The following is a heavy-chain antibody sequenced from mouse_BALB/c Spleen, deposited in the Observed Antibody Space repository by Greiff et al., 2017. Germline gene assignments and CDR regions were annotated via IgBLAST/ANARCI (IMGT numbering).Heavy chain of an antibody. Sequence: QVQLQQSGAELAKPGASVQMSCKASGYTFTSYWMHWVKQRPGQGLEWIGYINPSTGYTEYNQKFKDKATLTADKSSSTAYMQLSSLTSEDSAVYYCARTYGNYAMDYWGQGTSVTVSS. CDR3: ARTYGNYAMDY. CDR1: GYTFTSYW. J-gene: IGHJ4*01. D-gene: IGHD2-1*01. CDR2: INPSTGYT. V-gene: IGHV1-7*01.